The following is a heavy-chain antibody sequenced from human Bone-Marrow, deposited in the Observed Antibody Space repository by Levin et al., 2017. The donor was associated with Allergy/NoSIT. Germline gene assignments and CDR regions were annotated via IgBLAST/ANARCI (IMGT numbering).Heavy chain of an antibody. J-gene: IGHJ4*02. CDR3: ARVMFERQLVGLGGRWLDY. V-gene: IGHV3-74*01. Sequence: GGSLRLSCAASGFTFSSYWMHWVRQAPGKGLVWVSRINSDGSSTSYADSVKGRFTISRDNAKNTLYLQMNSLRAEDTAVYYCARVMFERQLVGLGGRWLDYWGQGTLVTVSS. CDR2: INSDGSST. D-gene: IGHD6-13*01. CDR1: GFTFSSYW.